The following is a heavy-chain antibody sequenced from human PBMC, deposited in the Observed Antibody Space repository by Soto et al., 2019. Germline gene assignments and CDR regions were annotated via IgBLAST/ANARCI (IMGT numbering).Heavy chain of an antibody. Sequence: PGGSLRLSCGASGFIFSKYSMNWVRQAPGKGLEWLSYISSNSVTIYYADSVRGRFTIFRDNAKNSLYRQMNSLRDEDTAVYYCAREDILGTRSFDYWGQGALVTVSS. CDR1: GFIFSKYS. V-gene: IGHV3-48*02. D-gene: IGHD1-26*01. J-gene: IGHJ4*02. CDR3: AREDILGTRSFDY. CDR2: ISSNSVTI.